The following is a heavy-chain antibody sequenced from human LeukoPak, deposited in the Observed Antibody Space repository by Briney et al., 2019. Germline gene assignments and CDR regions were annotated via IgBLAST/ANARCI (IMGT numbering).Heavy chain of an antibody. J-gene: IGHJ4*02. CDR3: AKGRGWLQFFDY. Sequence: GGSLRLSCEASGITFSLYGMSWVRQAPGKGLEWVSGISLDGATTYYAGSVEGRVTISRDNSKNTLYLQMNSLRAEDTAVYYCAKGRGWLQFFDYWGQGTLVTVSS. CDR2: ISLDGATT. V-gene: IGHV3-23*01. D-gene: IGHD5-24*01. CDR1: GITFSLYG.